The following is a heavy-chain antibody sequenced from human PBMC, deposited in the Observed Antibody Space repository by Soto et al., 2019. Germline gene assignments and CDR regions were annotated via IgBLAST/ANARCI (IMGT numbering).Heavy chain of an antibody. CDR2: ISSSSIYT. D-gene: IGHD3-10*01. J-gene: IGHJ6*03. CDR1: GFTFSRYS. V-gene: IGHV3-21*06. CDR3: ARDFKESQYYYYCMDV. Sequence: ESGGGLVKPGGSLRLSCVVSGFTFSRYSMNWVRQAPGKGLEWVSSISSSSIYTYYADSVKGRFTISRDNAKNSVYLQMNSLRAEDTAVYYCARDFKESQYYYYCMDVWGKGTTVTVSS.